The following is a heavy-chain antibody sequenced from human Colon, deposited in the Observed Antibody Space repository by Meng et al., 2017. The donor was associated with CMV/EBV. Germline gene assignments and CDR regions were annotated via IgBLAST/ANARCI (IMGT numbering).Heavy chain of an antibody. J-gene: IGHJ4*02. D-gene: IGHD1-14*01. CDR2: IDANSGGT. CDR3: ARDGIRGVFFFDY. CDR1: GFTFTGRY. Sequence: QVQLVQSGAEVKEPGAAVKVSCKASGFTFTGRYMHWVRQAPGQGLEWMGWIDANSGGTNYAQKFQGRLTMTRDTSISTVYMELNRLRSDDTAVYFCARDGIRGVFFFDYWGQGTLVTVSS. V-gene: IGHV1-2*02.